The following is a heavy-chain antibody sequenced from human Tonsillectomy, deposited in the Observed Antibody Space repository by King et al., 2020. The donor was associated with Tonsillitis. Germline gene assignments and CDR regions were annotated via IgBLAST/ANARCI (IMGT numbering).Heavy chain of an antibody. J-gene: IGHJ6*02. CDR2: IKSKTDGGTT. D-gene: IGHD5-18*01. V-gene: IGHV3-15*01. CDR1: GFTFSNAW. CDR3: TTSEYSYYGMDV. Sequence: QLVQSGGGLVKPGGSLRLSCAASGFTFSNAWMSWVRQAPGKRLEWVGRIKSKTDGGTTDYAAPVKGRFTISRDDSKNTLYLQMNSLKTEDTAVYYCTTSEYSYYGMDVWGQGTTVTVSS.